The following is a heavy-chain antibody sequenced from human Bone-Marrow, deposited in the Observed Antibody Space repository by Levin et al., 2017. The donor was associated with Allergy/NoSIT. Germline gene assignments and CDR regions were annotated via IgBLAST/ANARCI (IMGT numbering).Heavy chain of an antibody. Sequence: LRLSCTFSGFSLSTSGVCVSWIRQPPGKALEWLALIDWDDDKHYSTSLKTRLTISKDTSKSQVVLTMTNMDPVDTATYYCARDNGDSYFDYWGQGTLVTVSS. CDR2: IDWDDDK. D-gene: IGHD2-21*02. CDR3: ARDNGDSYFDY. CDR1: GFSLSTSGVC. V-gene: IGHV2-70*01. J-gene: IGHJ4*02.